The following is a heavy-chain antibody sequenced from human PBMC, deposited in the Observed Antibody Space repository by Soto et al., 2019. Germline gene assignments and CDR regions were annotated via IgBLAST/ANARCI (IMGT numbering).Heavy chain of an antibody. Sequence: ASVKVSCKASGYTFTGYYMHLVRQAPGQGLEWMGWINPNSGGTNYAQKFHGRVTMTSDTSIITAYMELSSLRSDAKAVYYCARNHVWFRESRRTYYGMDVWGQGTTVTVSS. CDR1: GYTFTGYY. J-gene: IGHJ6*02. V-gene: IGHV1-2*02. CDR3: ARNHVWFRESRRTYYGMDV. D-gene: IGHD3-10*01. CDR2: INPNSGGT.